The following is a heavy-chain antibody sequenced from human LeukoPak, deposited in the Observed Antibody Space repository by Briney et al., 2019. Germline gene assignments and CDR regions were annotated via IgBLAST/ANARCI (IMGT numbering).Heavy chain of an antibody. CDR2: IYTSGST. D-gene: IGHD1-26*01. J-gene: IGHJ5*02. V-gene: IGHV4-61*02. CDR3: AREEFTVPFGSYYSVRLRGGPHR. Sequence: PSETLSLTCTVSGGSISSGSYYWSWIRQPAGKGLEWIGRIYTSGSTNYNPSLKSRVTISVDTSKNQFSLKLSSVTAADTAVYYCAREEFTVPFGSYYSVRLRGGPHRWGQGTLVTVSS. CDR1: GGSISSGSYY.